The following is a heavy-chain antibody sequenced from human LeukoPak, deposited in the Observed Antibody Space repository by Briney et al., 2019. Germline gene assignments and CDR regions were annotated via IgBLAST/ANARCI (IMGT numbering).Heavy chain of an antibody. Sequence: SETLSLTCTVSGGSISSYYWSWIRQPPGKGLEWIGYIYYSGSTSYNPSLKSRVTISVDTSKNQFSLKLSSVTAADTAVYYCARDVRSRPPGLLWFGEPDNWFDPWGQGTLVTVSS. CDR3: ARDVRSRPPGLLWFGEPDNWFDP. J-gene: IGHJ5*02. CDR1: GGSISSYY. D-gene: IGHD3-10*01. CDR2: IYYSGST. V-gene: IGHV4-59*01.